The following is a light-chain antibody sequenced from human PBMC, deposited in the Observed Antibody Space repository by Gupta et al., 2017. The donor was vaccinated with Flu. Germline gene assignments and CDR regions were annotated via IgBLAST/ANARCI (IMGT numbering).Light chain of an antibody. CDR1: SSNIGAGYD. V-gene: IGLV1-40*01. CDR3: QSYDNSLSTSV. J-gene: IGLJ3*02. CDR2: DNN. Sequence: QSVLTQPPSVSGAPGQRVTISCTGSSSNIGAGYDVHWYQQFPGTAPKLVIYDNNNRPSGVPDRFSGSKSGTSVSLDITGLQAEDEADYYCQSYDNSLSTSVFGGGTKLTVL.